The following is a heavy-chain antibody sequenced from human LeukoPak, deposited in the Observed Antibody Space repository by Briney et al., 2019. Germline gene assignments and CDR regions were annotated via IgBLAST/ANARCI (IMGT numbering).Heavy chain of an antibody. D-gene: IGHD6-19*01. V-gene: IGHV4-59*01. CDR1: GGSISSYY. CDR2: IYYSGST. J-gene: IGHJ4*02. CDR3: ARGGGLRYNSGWYWYFDY. Sequence: SETLSLTCTVSGGSISSYYWSWIRQPPGKGLEWIGYIYYSGSTNYNPSLKSRVTISVDTSKNHFSLKLSSVTAADTAVYYCARGGGLRYNSGWYWYFDYWGQGTLVTVSS.